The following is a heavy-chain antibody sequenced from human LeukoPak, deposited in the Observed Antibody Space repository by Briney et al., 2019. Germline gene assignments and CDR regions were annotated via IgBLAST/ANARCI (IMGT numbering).Heavy chain of an antibody. CDR3: TKGGHVDD. J-gene: IGHJ4*02. Sequence: GGSLRLACAASGFSFNIYLMTWVRQAPGKGLEWVANINKDGSEKYYMDSVEGRFTISRDNARNSLFLQMNSLRVEDTAVYYCTKGGHVDDWGQGIQVTVTS. CDR1: GFSFNIYL. D-gene: IGHD2-8*01. V-gene: IGHV3-7*01. CDR2: INKDGSEK.